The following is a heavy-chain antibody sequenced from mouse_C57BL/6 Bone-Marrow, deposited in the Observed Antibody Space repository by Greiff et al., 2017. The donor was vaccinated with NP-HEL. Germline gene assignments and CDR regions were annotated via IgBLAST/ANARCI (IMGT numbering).Heavy chain of an antibody. CDR1: GYTFTDYE. CDR3: TGKDGNYLGY. D-gene: IGHD2-1*01. V-gene: IGHV1-15*01. J-gene: IGHJ2*01. Sequence: QVQLQQSGAELVRPGASVTLSCKASGYTFTDYEMHWVKQTPVHGLDWIGAIDPVTGGTAYNQKFKGKAILTADKSSSTADMELRSLTSEDSAVYYCTGKDGNYLGYGGQGTTLTVSS. CDR2: IDPVTGGT.